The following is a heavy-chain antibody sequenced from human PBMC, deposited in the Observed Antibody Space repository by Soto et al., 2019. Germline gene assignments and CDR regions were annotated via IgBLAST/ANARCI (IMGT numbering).Heavy chain of an antibody. V-gene: IGHV1-18*01. D-gene: IGHD5-12*01. J-gene: IGHJ3*02. CDR1: AYTFTNYG. CDR3: ARIYSGYGNDAFDI. CDR2: ISAYNGNT. Sequence: QVQLVQSGAEVKKPGASLKVSCKASAYTFTNYGISWVRQAPGQGLKWMGCISAYNGNTNYAQKLQGRVTMTTDTSTSTAYMELRSLRSDDTAVYYCARIYSGYGNDAFDIWGQGTMVTVSS.